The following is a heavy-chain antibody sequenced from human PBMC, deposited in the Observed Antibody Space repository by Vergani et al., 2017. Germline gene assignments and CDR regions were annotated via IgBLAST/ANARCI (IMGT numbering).Heavy chain of an antibody. CDR1: GFTFSSYA. J-gene: IGHJ4*02. V-gene: IGHV3-64D*06. Sequence: EVQLVESGGGLVQPGGSLRLSCSASGFTFSSYAMHWVRQAPGKGLEYVSAISSNGGSTYYADSVKGRFTISRDNSKNTLYLQMSSLRAEDTAVYYCARGRGWGEYYYDSSGYINWGQGTLVTVSS. D-gene: IGHD3-22*01. CDR3: ARGRGWGEYYYDSSGYIN. CDR2: ISSNGGST.